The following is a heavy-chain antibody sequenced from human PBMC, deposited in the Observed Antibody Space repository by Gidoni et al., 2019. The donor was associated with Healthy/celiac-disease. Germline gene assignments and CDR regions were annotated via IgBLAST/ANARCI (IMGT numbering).Heavy chain of an antibody. Sequence: GVVQPGRSLRLSCAASGFTFSSYGMHWVRQAPGKGLEWVAVIWYDGSNKYYADSVKGRFTISRDNSKNTLYLQMNSLRAEDTAVYYCARAGIAARPKGLSVENYYYYGMDVWGQGTTVTVSS. CDR2: IWYDGSNK. CDR1: GFTFSSYG. D-gene: IGHD6-6*01. V-gene: IGHV3-33*01. J-gene: IGHJ6*02. CDR3: ARAGIAARPKGLSVENYYYYGMDV.